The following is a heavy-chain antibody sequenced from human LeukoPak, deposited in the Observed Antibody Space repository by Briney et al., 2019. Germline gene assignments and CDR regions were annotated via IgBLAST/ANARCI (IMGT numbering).Heavy chain of an antibody. CDR2: IDRDGSRI. D-gene: IGHD4-23*01. CDR1: GFTFSSYW. CDR3: VRGNDYGGPHY. J-gene: IGHJ4*02. V-gene: IGHV3-74*01. Sequence: GGSPRLSCAVSGFTFSSYWMHWVRQAPGKGLVWVSRIDRDGSRINYADSVKGRFTISRDNGKNTLFLQMNSLRAEDAAVYYCVRGNDYGGPHYWGQGTLVTVSS.